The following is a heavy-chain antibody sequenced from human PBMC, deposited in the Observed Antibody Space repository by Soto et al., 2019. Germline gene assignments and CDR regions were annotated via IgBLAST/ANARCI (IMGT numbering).Heavy chain of an antibody. D-gene: IGHD3-3*01. Sequence: GTLSLTGTVSGGSVSSGGYYWSWIRQPPGKGLEWIAYMSYSGTTNYNPSLKSRVTISLDTSKNQFSLKLSSVTAADTAMYYCARAINFDFWSDSQTGYYFDYWGQGTLVTVSS. CDR3: ARAINFDFWSDSQTGYYFDY. J-gene: IGHJ4*02. CDR1: GGSVSSGGYY. V-gene: IGHV4-61*08. CDR2: MSYSGTT.